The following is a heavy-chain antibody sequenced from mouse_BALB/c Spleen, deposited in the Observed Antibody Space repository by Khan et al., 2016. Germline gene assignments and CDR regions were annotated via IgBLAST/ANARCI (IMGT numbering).Heavy chain of an antibody. J-gene: IGHJ4*01. Sequence: VQLLQPGPELVKPGASVKVSCKASDYAFTSYNMYWVKQSHGKSLEWIGYIDPYNGGTNYNQKFKGKATLTVDKSSSTAYMHLNSLTSDDSAVYYCASDLLWYASDYCGQGTSVTVSS. CDR1: DYAFTSYN. CDR2: IDPYNGGT. CDR3: ASDLLWYASDY. V-gene: IGHV1S135*01. D-gene: IGHD2-1*01.